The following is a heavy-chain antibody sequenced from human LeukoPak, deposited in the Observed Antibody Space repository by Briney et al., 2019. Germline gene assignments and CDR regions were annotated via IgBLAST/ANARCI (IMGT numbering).Heavy chain of an antibody. D-gene: IGHD2-2*01. Sequence: ASVKVSCKASGGTFSSYAISWVRQAPGQGLEWMGRIIPIFGIANYAQKFQGRVAIIADKSTSTAYMELSSLRSEDTAVYYCAREVVPAARYYYYGMDVWGQGTTVTVSS. CDR3: AREVVPAARYYYYGMDV. CDR1: GGTFSSYA. CDR2: IIPIFGIA. J-gene: IGHJ6*02. V-gene: IGHV1-69*04.